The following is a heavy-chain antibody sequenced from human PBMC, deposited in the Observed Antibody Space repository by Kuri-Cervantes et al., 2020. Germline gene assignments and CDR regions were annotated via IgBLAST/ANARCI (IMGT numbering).Heavy chain of an antibody. CDR2: IWYDGSNK. J-gene: IGHJ4*02. Sequence: GESLKISCAASGFTFSSYGMHWVRQAPGKGLEWVAVIWYDGSNKYYADSAKGRFTISRDNSKNTLYLQMNSLRAEDTAVYYCARGRDTAMVFDYWGQGTLVTVSS. V-gene: IGHV3-33*01. CDR1: GFTFSSYG. D-gene: IGHD5-18*01. CDR3: ARGRDTAMVFDY.